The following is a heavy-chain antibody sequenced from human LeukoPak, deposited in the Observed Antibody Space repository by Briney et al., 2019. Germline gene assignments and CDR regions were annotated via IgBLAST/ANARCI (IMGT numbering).Heavy chain of an antibody. J-gene: IGHJ4*02. Sequence: KPSETLSLTCAVYGGSFSGYYWSWIRQPPGKGLEWIGEINHSGSTNYNPSLKSRVTISVDTSKNQFSLKLSSVTAADTAVYYCARRGPPAYYDFWSGYYFDYWGQGTLVTVSS. CDR3: ARRGPPAYYDFWSGYYFDY. CDR2: INHSGST. CDR1: GGSFSGYY. D-gene: IGHD3-3*01. V-gene: IGHV4-34*01.